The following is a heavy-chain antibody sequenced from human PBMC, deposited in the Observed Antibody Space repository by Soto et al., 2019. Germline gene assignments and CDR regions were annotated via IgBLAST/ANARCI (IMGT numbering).Heavy chain of an antibody. CDR2: IYHSGST. CDR3: ASAHTGRDGYNQMFDY. Sequence: QLQLQESGSGLVKPSQTLSLTCAVSGGSISSGGYSWSWIRQPPGKGLEWIGYIYHSGSTYYNPSLKSRVTIAVDRSKNQFSLKLSSVTAADTAVYYCASAHTGRDGYNQMFDYWGQGTLVTVSS. V-gene: IGHV4-30-2*01. D-gene: IGHD5-12*01. J-gene: IGHJ4*02. CDR1: GGSISSGGYS.